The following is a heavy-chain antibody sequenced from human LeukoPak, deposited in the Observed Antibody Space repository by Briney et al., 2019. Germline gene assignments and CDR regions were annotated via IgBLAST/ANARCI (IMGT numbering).Heavy chain of an antibody. D-gene: IGHD2-8*01. J-gene: IGHJ4*02. Sequence: PGGSPRLSCAASGFTFSSYSMNWVRQAPGKGLEWVPSLRSSSSYIYYADSVKGRFTISRDNAKNSLYLQMNSLRAEDTAVYYCARDLGYCTNGVCYAYHFDYWGQGTLVTVSS. CDR1: GFTFSSYS. CDR3: ARDLGYCTNGVCYAYHFDY. V-gene: IGHV3-21*01. CDR2: LRSSSSYI.